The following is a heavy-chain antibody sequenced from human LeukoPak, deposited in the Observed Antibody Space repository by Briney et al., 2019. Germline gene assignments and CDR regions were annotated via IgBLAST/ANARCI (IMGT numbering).Heavy chain of an antibody. CDR3: AGGRSRGYDFWSGYWPPRVY. Sequence: GGSLRLSCAASGLTVSSNYMSWVRQAPGKGLEWVPVIYSGGSTYYADSVKGRFTISRDNSKNTLYLQMNSLRAEDTAVYYCAGGRSRGYDFWSGYWPPRVYWGQGTLVTVSS. CDR1: GLTVSSNY. J-gene: IGHJ4*02. CDR2: IYSGGST. V-gene: IGHV3-66*02. D-gene: IGHD3-3*01.